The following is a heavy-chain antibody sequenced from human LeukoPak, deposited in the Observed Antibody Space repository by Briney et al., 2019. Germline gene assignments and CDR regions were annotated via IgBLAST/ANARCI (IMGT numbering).Heavy chain of an antibody. D-gene: IGHD2-21*01. CDR1: GYTFTSYG. CDR3: AREYRYCGGDCYDY. CDR2: ISAYNGNT. Sequence: ASVKVSCKASGYTFTSYGISWVRQAPGQGLEWMGWISAYNGNTNYAQKLQGRVTMTTDTSTSTAYMELRSMRSDDTAVYYCAREYRYCGGDCYDYWGQGTLVTVSS. J-gene: IGHJ4*02. V-gene: IGHV1-18*01.